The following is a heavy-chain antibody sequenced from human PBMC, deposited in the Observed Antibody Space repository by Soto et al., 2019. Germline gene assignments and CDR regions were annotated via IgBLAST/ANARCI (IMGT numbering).Heavy chain of an antibody. D-gene: IGHD5-18*01. V-gene: IGHV3-30*18. Sequence: QVQLVESGGGVVQPGRSLRLSCAASGFTFSSYGMHWVRQAPGKGLEWVAVISYDGSNKYYADSVKGRFTISRDNSKNTLYLQMNSMRAEDTAVYYCAKDYTAIHAFDILGQGTMVTLSS. CDR1: GFTFSSYG. CDR2: ISYDGSNK. CDR3: AKDYTAIHAFDI. J-gene: IGHJ3*02.